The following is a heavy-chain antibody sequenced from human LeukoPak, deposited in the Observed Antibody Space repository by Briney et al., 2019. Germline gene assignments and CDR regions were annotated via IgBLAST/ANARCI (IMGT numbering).Heavy chain of an antibody. CDR2: IKQDGTER. CDR3: AKDPNRGVILDYFDY. V-gene: IGHV3-7*01. J-gene: IGHJ4*02. CDR1: GFTFTTYW. D-gene: IGHD3-10*01. Sequence: PGESLRLSCAASGFTFTTYWMSWVRQAPGKGLEWVANIKQDGTERYYVDPVKGRFTISRDNAKNSLYLQMSSLRVEDTAVYYCAKDPNRGVILDYFDYWGQGTLVTVSS.